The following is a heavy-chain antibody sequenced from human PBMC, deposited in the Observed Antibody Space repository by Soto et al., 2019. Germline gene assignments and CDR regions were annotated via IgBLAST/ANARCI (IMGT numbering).Heavy chain of an antibody. V-gene: IGHV5-51*01. CDR2: IYPSDSDT. D-gene: IGHD3-22*01. Sequence: PGESLKISCKGSGYSFTSYWIGWVRQMPGKGLEWMGIIYPSDSDTRYSPSFQGQVTISADKSISTAYLQWSSLKASDTAMYYCASLYYDSSGYSDAFEIWGQGTMVTVSS. CDR3: ASLYYDSSGYSDAFEI. CDR1: GYSFTSYW. J-gene: IGHJ3*02.